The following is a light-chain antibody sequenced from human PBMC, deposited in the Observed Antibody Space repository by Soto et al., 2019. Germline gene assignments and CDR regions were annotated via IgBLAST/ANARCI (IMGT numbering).Light chain of an antibody. CDR3: LQHSDYPFT. J-gene: IGKJ2*01. V-gene: IGKV3-15*01. CDR1: QSVSDN. CDR2: GAS. Sequence: EIVMTQSPATLSVSPGERATLSCRAGQSVSDNLAWYQQRPGQAPRLLFYGASTRATGVPVRFSASGSGTEFTLTISSLQSEDFAVYYCLQHSDYPFTFGQGTRLEI.